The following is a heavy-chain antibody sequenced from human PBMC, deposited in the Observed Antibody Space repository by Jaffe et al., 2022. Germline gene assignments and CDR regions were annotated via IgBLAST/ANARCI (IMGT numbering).Heavy chain of an antibody. J-gene: IGHJ4*02. CDR3: ARGGYTGPLGWFRELSIYYFDY. CDR1: GGSFSGYY. D-gene: IGHD3-10*01. Sequence: QVQLQQWGAGLLKPSETLSLTCAVYGGSFSGYYWSWIRQPPGKGLEWIGEINHSGSTNYNPSLKSRVTISVDTSKNQFSLKLSSVTAADTAVYYCARGGYTGPLGWFRELSIYYFDYWGQGTLVTVSS. V-gene: IGHV4-34*01. CDR2: INHSGST.